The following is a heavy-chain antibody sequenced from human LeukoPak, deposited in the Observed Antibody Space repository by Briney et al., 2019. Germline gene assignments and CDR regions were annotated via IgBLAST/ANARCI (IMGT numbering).Heavy chain of an antibody. CDR2: IIPIFGTA. J-gene: IGHJ6*02. CDR3: ASDSTRGQSLLYYYGMDV. D-gene: IGHD3-10*01. V-gene: IGHV1-69*13. CDR1: GGTFSSYA. Sequence: GASVKVPCKASGGTFSSYAISWVRQAPGQGLEWMGGIIPIFGTANYAQKFQGRVTITADESTSTAYMELSSLRSEDTAVYYCASDSTRGQSLLYYYGMDVWGQGTTVTVSS.